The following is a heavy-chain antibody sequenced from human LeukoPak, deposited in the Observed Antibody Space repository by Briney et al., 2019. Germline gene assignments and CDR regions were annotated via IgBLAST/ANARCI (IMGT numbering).Heavy chain of an antibody. CDR1: GFTSSSYW. Sequence: GGSLRLSCAASGFTSSSYWMTWVRQAPGKGLEWVANINQDGSEKYYVDSVKGRFTISRDNGKNSLYLQINSLRVEDTAVYYCARGYIGSGLSDYYYMEVWGKGTTVTVSS. CDR2: INQDGSEK. V-gene: IGHV3-7*01. J-gene: IGHJ6*03. D-gene: IGHD6-19*01. CDR3: ARGYIGSGLSDYYYMEV.